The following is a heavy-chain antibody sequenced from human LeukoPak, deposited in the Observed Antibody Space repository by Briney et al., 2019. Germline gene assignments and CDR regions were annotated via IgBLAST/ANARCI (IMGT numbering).Heavy chain of an antibody. CDR2: IGSSSGHI. CDR1: GFTFSSSW. D-gene: IGHD6-19*01. CDR3: ARDPGQWLVLPLFDY. V-gene: IGHV3-21*01. J-gene: IGHJ4*02. Sequence: GGSLRLSCAASGFTFSSSWMSWVRQAPGKGLEWVSSIGSSSGHIYYADSVRGRFTISRDNAKNSLYLQMNSLRAEDTAVYYCARDPGQWLVLPLFDYWGQGTLVTVSS.